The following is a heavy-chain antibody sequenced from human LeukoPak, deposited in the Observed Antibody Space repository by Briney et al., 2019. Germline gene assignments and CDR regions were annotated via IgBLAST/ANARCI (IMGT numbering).Heavy chain of an antibody. J-gene: IGHJ4*02. CDR2: ISSEGDTT. Sequence: GGSLRLSCAASGFTFSSYWMRWVRQAPGKGLVWVSRISSEGDTTSYADSVKGRFTVSRDNAKNTLYLQMNSLRAEDTAVYYCVRDAFTAGDHWGQGTLVTVSS. CDR1: GFTFSSYW. D-gene: IGHD2-8*02. CDR3: VRDAFTAGDH. V-gene: IGHV3-74*01.